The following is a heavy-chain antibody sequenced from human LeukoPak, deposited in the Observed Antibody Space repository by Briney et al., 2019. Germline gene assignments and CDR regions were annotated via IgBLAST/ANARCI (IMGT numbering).Heavy chain of an antibody. Sequence: SVKVSCKASGGTFSSYAISWVRQAPGQGLEWMGGIIPIFGTANYAQKFQGRVTITADESTSTAYMGLSSLRSEDTAVYYCARDHRDSGVGATGAFDIWGQGTMVTVSS. CDR1: GGTFSSYA. V-gene: IGHV1-69*13. J-gene: IGHJ3*02. CDR2: IIPIFGTA. D-gene: IGHD1-26*01. CDR3: ARDHRDSGVGATGAFDI.